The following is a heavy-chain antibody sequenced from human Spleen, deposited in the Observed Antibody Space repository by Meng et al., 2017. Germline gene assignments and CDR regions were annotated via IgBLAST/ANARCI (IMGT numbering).Heavy chain of an antibody. CDR2: INPNSGGT. CDR1: GYTFTGYY. D-gene: IGHD2-2*01. CDR3: ARGDYSRVYYFDF. V-gene: IGHV1-2*06. Sequence: ASVKVSCKASGYTFTGYYMHWVRQAPGQGLEWMGRINPNSGGTNYAQKFQGRVTMTRDTSISPAYMELSRLRSDDTAVYYCARGDYSRVYYFDFWGQGTLVTVSS. J-gene: IGHJ4*02.